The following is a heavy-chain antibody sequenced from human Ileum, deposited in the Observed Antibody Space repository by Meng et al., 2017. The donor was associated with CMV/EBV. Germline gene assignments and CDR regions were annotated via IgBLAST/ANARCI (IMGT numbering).Heavy chain of an antibody. CDR3: ARVWDIAVRPLDY. D-gene: IGHD6-6*01. V-gene: IGHV4-30-4*01. Sequence: QVQPQESGPGLVKPSQTLSLTCTVSGDSISSGHYYWSWIRQTPGKGLEWIGHIHDSGSTYYNPSLQSRVTISVDTSKNQFSLKLSSVTAADTAVYYCARVWDIAVRPLDYWGQGTLVTVSS. CDR2: IHDSGST. J-gene: IGHJ4*02. CDR1: GDSISSGHYY.